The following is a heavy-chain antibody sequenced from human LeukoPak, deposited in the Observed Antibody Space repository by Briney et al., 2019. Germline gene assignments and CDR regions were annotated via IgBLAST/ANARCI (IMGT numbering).Heavy chain of an antibody. V-gene: IGHV4-39*01. CDR3: ARQSIITFDP. CDR1: GGSISSSSYY. J-gene: IGHJ5*02. Sequence: SETLSLTCTVSGGSISSSSYYWGWIRQPPGKGLEWIGSIYYSGSTYYNPSLKSRVTISVDTSKNQFSLKLSSVTAADTAVYYCARQSIITFDPWGQGTLVTVSS. CDR2: IYYSGST. D-gene: IGHD3-22*01.